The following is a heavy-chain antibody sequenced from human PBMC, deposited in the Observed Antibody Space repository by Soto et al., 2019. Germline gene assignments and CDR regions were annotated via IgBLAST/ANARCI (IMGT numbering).Heavy chain of an antibody. CDR1: GATFSSYA. J-gene: IGHJ4*02. CDR3: VRVVAIPGYPDN. V-gene: IGHV1-69*14. D-gene: IGHD5-12*01. CDR2: IVLTVDTS. Sequence: QVQLVQSGAEVRQPASSVKVSCKTSGATFSSYAITWVRQAPGQGLEWMGGIVLTVDTSTYAQKFQGRVTIPADKFTNTVYMELSSLRSDDTAVYYCVRVVAIPGYPDNWGQGTLVTVSS.